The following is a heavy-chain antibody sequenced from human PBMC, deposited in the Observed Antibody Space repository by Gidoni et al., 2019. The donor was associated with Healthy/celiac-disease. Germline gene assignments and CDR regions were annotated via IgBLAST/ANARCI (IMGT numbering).Heavy chain of an antibody. D-gene: IGHD6-13*01. CDR2: ISSSSSYI. J-gene: IGHJ6*02. Sequence: EVQLVESGGGLVKPGGSLSLSCAASGFTFSSYSMNWVRQAPGKGLEWVSSISSSSSYIYYADSVKGRFTISRDNAKNSLYLQMNSLRAEDTAVYYCARDLGMDYGMDVWGQGTTVTVSS. CDR3: ARDLGMDYGMDV. CDR1: GFTFSSYS. V-gene: IGHV3-21*01.